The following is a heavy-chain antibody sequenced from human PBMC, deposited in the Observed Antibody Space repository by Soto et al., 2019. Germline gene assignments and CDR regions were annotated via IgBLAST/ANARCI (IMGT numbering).Heavy chain of an antibody. CDR1: GFTFNDYA. V-gene: IGHV3-23*04. CDR3: AKAFCDAATCFPCES. CDR2: ISNRGSSA. Sequence: DVHLVQSGGGLVQPGESLSLSCVASGFTFNDYAMHWVRQTPGKGLEWVAAISNRGSSAYYADSVKGRFTISRDKSTKPLSLPMHTLRVEDTAVYFCAKAFCDAATCFPCESWGQGTPVAVSP. D-gene: IGHD2-21*01. J-gene: IGHJ4*02.